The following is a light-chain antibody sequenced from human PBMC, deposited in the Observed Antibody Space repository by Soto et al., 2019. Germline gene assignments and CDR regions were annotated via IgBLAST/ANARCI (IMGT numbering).Light chain of an antibody. V-gene: IGKV1-9*01. CDR2: GTS. CDR3: QQLQRTPFT. CDR1: QDISRY. Sequence: QLTQSPSSLSASAGDRVTITCRASQDISRYLAWYQQKAGKAPKLLIYGTSTLQSGVPSRFSAFGSGTEFTLTISSLQPEDFATYHCQQLQRTPFTFGPGTTVDV. J-gene: IGKJ3*01.